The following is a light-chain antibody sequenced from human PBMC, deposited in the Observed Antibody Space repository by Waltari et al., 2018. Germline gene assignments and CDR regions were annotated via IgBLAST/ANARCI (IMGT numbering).Light chain of an antibody. CDR1: QGISSY. CDR3: LQHNTYPLT. J-gene: IGKJ4*01. Sequence: DIQMTQSPSSLSASVGDTVTITCRASQGISSYLNWFQQKPGKAANLLIYAATILQSGVPPRFSGSGSGTEFTLTISSLQPEDFAAYYCLQHNTYPLTFGGGTKVEIK. CDR2: AAT. V-gene: IGKV1-17*01.